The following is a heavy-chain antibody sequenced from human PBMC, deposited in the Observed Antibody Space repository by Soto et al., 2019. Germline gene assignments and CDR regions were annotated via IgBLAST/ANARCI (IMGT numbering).Heavy chain of an antibody. J-gene: IGHJ4*02. CDR2: IKQDGSEK. CDR3: ASSPPSYYDSSGYYDY. V-gene: IGHV3-7*01. CDR1: GFTFSSYW. D-gene: IGHD3-22*01. Sequence: GGSLRLSCAASGFTFSSYWMSWVRQAPGKGLEWVANIKQDGSEKYYVDSVKGRFTISRDNAKNSLYLQMNSLRAEDTAVYYCASSPPSYYDSSGYYDYWGQGTLVTVSS.